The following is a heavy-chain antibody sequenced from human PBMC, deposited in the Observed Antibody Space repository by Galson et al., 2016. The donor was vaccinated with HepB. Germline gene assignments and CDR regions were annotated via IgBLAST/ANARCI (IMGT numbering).Heavy chain of an antibody. CDR2: IFYDGSYK. CDR3: ARASRSYYTPPDF. J-gene: IGHJ4*02. CDR1: AFTFSSYG. V-gene: IGHV3-30*03. Sequence: SLRLSCAGSAFTFSSYGMHWVRQAPGKGLEWVAVIFYDGSYKYYADSVKGRFTISRDNSKNTVFLPMNSLRLADTAVYYCARASRSYYTPPDFWGQGSLVTVSS. D-gene: IGHD3-10*01.